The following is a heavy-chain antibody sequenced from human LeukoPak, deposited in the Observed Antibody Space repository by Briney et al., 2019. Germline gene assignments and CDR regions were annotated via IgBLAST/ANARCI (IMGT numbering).Heavy chain of an antibody. J-gene: IGHJ4*02. CDR2: INSDGSST. CDR3: AKTRGYSGYANVGHDY. D-gene: IGHD5-12*01. Sequence: GGSLRLSCAASGFTFSSYWMHWVRQAPGKGLVWVSRINSDGSSTSYADSVKGRFTISRDNAKNTLYLQMNSLRAEDTAVYYCAKTRGYSGYANVGHDYWGQGTLVTVSS. V-gene: IGHV3-74*01. CDR1: GFTFSSYW.